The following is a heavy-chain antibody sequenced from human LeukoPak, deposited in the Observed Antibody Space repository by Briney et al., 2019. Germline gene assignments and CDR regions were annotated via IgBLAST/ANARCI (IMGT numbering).Heavy chain of an antibody. CDR3: ARHGSGYGFGYGALDI. V-gene: IGHV4-59*08. D-gene: IGHD5-18*01. CDR1: GGSISTYY. J-gene: IGHJ3*02. CDR2: IYHSGIT. Sequence: AETLSLTCTVSGGSISTYYWSWLRQPPGKGLEWIGYIYHSGITNYNSSLKSRVTISVDTSKNQFSLKLSSMTAADTAVYFCARHGSGYGFGYGALDIWGQGTMVTVSS.